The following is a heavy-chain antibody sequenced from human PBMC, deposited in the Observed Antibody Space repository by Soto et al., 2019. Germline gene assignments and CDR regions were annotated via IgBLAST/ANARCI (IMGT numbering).Heavy chain of an antibody. D-gene: IGHD3-3*01. CDR2: INSDGSRI. V-gene: IGHV3-74*01. J-gene: IGHJ4*02. CDR3: AMIPVDTITSLDY. Sequence: EVQLVESGGDLVQTGGFLRLSCATSGFTFSRYWMHWVRQVPGKGLVWVSRINSDGSRISYSDSVKCRFTISRDNGKNTLYLQMNSLRVEDTAVYYCAMIPVDTITSLDYWGQGNLVTVSS. CDR1: GFTFSRYW.